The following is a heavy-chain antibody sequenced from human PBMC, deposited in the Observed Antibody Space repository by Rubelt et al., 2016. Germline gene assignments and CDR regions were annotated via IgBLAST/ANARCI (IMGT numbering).Heavy chain of an antibody. Sequence: VQLVQSGAEVKKPGASVKVSCKASGGTFSSYAISWVRQAPGQGLEWMGGIIPIFGTANYAQKFQGRVTITADKSTSTAYMELSSLRSEDTAVYYCARDLVGVVITTHDAFDIWGQGTMVTVSS. CDR1: GGTFSSYA. J-gene: IGHJ3*02. CDR3: ARDLVGVVITTHDAFDI. CDR2: IIPIFGTA. V-gene: IGHV1-69*06. D-gene: IGHD3-22*01.